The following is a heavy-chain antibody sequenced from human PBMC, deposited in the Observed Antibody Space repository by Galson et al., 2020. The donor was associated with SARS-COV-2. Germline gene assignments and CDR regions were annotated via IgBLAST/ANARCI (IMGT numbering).Heavy chain of an antibody. Sequence: SETLSLTCSVSGDSISSYYWSWIRQPPGKALEWIGYIYYTGTTNYNPSLKSRVSISVDTSKKQFFLRLSSVTAADTAVYYCAGGSFNILTCYYFDDWGQGALVTVSS. CDR2: IYYTGTT. CDR1: GDSISSYY. CDR3: AGGSFNILTCYYFDD. D-gene: IGHD3-9*01. J-gene: IGHJ5*02. V-gene: IGHV4-59*01.